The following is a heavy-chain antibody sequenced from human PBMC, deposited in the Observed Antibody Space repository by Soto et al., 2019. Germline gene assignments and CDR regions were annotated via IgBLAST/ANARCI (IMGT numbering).Heavy chain of an antibody. V-gene: IGHV3-23*01. CDR1: GFIFSSFA. CDR3: AKDPQWVGETHVY. CDR2: IRGGGDRT. Sequence: EVQLLESGGGLVQPGGSLRVSCASSGFIFSSFAMSWFRQAPDKGLEWVSGIRGGGDRTEYAESVKGRFTISRDNYKNTVYLQMNSLRVEDTAVYYCAKDPQWVGETHVYWGQGTRVTVTS. D-gene: IGHD3-10*01. J-gene: IGHJ4*02.